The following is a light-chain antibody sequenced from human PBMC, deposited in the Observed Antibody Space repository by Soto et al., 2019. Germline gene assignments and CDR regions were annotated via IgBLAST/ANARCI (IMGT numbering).Light chain of an antibody. Sequence: EIVLTQSPATLSLSPGERATLACSARQSVSSYLAWYQQKPGHAPRLLIYDASNRATGIPARFSGSGSGTDFPLTISSLEPEDFAVYYCQQRSNWPYTFGQRTKLEIK. CDR1: QSVSSY. J-gene: IGKJ2*01. CDR2: DAS. V-gene: IGKV3-11*01. CDR3: QQRSNWPYT.